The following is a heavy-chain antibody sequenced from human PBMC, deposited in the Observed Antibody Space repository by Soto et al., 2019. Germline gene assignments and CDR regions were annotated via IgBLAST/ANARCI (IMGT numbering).Heavy chain of an antibody. Sequence: SETLSLTCAVYGGSFSGYYWSWIRQPPGKGLEWIGEINHSGSTNYNPSLKSRVTISVDTSKNQFSLKLSPVTAADTAVYYCAREKLRYWTGGLDYWGQGTLVTVSS. D-gene: IGHD3-9*01. CDR1: GGSFSGYY. J-gene: IGHJ4*02. CDR3: AREKLRYWTGGLDY. CDR2: INHSGST. V-gene: IGHV4-34*01.